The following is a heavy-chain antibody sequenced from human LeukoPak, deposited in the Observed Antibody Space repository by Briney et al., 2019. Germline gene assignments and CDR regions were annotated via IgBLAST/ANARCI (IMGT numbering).Heavy chain of an antibody. CDR1: GGSFSGYY. CDR3: ARRDRPGMLDY. D-gene: IGHD2-8*01. J-gene: IGHJ4*02. Sequence: SETLSLTCAVYGGSFSGYYWSWIRQPPGKGLEWIGEINHSGSTNYNPSLKSRVTISVDTSKNQFSLKLSSVTAADTAEYYCARRDRPGMLDYWGQGTLVTVSS. V-gene: IGHV4-34*01. CDR2: INHSGST.